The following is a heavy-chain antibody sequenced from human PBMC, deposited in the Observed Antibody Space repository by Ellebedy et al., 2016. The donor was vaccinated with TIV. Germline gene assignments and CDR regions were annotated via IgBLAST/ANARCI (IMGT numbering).Heavy chain of an antibody. D-gene: IGHD2-2*01. V-gene: IGHV3-7*03. CDR1: GFTFSSYW. CDR2: IKQDGSEK. Sequence: GGSLRLXXAASGFTFSSYWMSWVRQAPGKGLEWVANIKQDGSEKYYVDSVKGRFTISRDNAKNTLYLQMNSLRAEDTALYYCAKSPGDCFSSSCYFWEDSWGQGTLVTVSS. J-gene: IGHJ4*02. CDR3: AKSPGDCFSSSCYFWEDS.